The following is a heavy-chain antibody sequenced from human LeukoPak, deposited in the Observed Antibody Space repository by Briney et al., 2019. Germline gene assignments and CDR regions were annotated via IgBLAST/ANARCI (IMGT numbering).Heavy chain of an antibody. V-gene: IGHV3-23*01. CDR2: ISGSGGST. D-gene: IGHD3/OR15-3a*01. CDR1: GFTFSSYS. CDR3: AKFKPPGYYTKMGYFDY. J-gene: IGHJ4*02. Sequence: GGSLRLSCAASGFTFSSYSMNWVRQAPGKGLEWVSAISGSGGSTYYADSVKGRFTISRDNSKNTLYLQMNSLRAEDTAVYYCAKFKPPGYYTKMGYFDYWGQGTLVTVSS.